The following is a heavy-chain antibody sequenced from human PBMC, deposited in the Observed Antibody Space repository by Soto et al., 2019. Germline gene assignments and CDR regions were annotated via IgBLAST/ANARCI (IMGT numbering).Heavy chain of an antibody. Sequence: EVQLVESGGGLVQPGRSLRLSCAASGFTFDDYAMHWVRQAPGKGLEWVSGISWNSGSIGYADSVKGRFTISRDNAKNSLYLQMNSLRAKDTALYYCAKALTGGGMDVWGQGTTVTVSS. J-gene: IGHJ6*02. CDR1: GFTFDDYA. CDR2: ISWNSGSI. CDR3: AKALTGGGMDV. V-gene: IGHV3-9*01. D-gene: IGHD1-26*01.